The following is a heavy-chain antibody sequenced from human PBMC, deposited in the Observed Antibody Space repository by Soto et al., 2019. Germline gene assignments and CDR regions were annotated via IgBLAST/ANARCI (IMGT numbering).Heavy chain of an antibody. V-gene: IGHV3-53*04. CDR3: ATDGPYYQASRMDV. CDR2: LHSGGDT. Sequence: EVQLVESGGGLVQPGGSLRLSCVASGIPVSSNYMTCVRQAPGKGLEWVSVLHSGGDTYYANSVKGRFTISRHDSTNTLFVQMIRLTAEDTAVYYCATDGPYYQASRMDVWGQGTTVTVSS. CDR1: GIPVSSNY. D-gene: IGHD2-2*01. J-gene: IGHJ6*02.